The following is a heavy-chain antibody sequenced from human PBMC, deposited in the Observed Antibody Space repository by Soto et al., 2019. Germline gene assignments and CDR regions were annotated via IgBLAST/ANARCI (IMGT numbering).Heavy chain of an antibody. CDR2: IYDSGST. D-gene: IGHD2-8*01. J-gene: IGHJ5*02. CDR3: ARDNGVGP. CDR1: GGSISSGDYY. V-gene: IGHV4-30-4*01. Sequence: QVQLQESGPGLVKPSQTLFLTCTVSGGSISSGDYYWSWIRQPPGKGLEWIGYIYDSGSTYYNSSLKSRVNITIDTSKNQFSLKLTSVTAADTAVYYCARDNGVGPWGQGTLVSVSS.